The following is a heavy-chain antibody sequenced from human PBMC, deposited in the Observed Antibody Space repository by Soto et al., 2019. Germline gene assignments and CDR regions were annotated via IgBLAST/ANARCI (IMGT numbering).Heavy chain of an antibody. J-gene: IGHJ4*02. D-gene: IGHD4-17*01. V-gene: IGHV3-30-3*01. Sequence: QVQLVESGGGVVQPGRSLRLSCAASGFTFSSYAMHWVRQAPGKGLEGVAVISYDGSNKYYADSVKGRFTISRDNSKNTLYLQMNSLRAEDTAVYYCARDRSYGDYLYPTDYWGQGTLVTVSS. CDR1: GFTFSSYA. CDR2: ISYDGSNK. CDR3: ARDRSYGDYLYPTDY.